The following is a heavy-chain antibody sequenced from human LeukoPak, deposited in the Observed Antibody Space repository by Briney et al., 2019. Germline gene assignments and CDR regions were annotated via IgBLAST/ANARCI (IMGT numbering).Heavy chain of an antibody. CDR3: ARDSGSWSVYYYYYMDV. CDR1: GFTFDDYG. J-gene: IGHJ6*03. V-gene: IGHV3-20*04. CDR2: INWNGGST. D-gene: IGHD6-13*01. Sequence: RPGGSLRLSCADSGFTFDDYGMSWVRQAPGKGLEWVSGINWNGGSTGYADSVKGRFTISRDNAKNSLYLQMNSLRAEDTALYYCARDSGSWSVYYYYYMDVWGKGTTVTVSS.